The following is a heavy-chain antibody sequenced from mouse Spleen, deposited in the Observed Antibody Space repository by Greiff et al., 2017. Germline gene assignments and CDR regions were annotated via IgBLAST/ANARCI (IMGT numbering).Heavy chain of an antibody. D-gene: IGHD2-14*01. CDR1: GYTFTSYD. CDR3: ARSGYYRYLYAMDY. Sequence: QVQLQQSGPELVKPGASVKLSCKASGYTFTSYDINWVKQRPGQGLEWIGWIYPRDGSTKYNEKFKGKATLTVDTSSSTAYMGLHSLTSEDSAVYFCARSGYYRYLYAMDYWGQGTSVTVSS. V-gene: IGHV1-85*01. CDR2: IYPRDGST. J-gene: IGHJ4*01.